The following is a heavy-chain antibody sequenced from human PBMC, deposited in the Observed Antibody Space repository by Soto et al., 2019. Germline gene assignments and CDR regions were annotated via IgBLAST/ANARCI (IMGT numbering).Heavy chain of an antibody. CDR2: VHSTGST. CDR3: SRESVSLTLFDY. V-gene: IGHV4-4*07. Sequence: QVELQESGPRLVRPSETLYLTCTVSGGSMSGYHWSWVRQPAGKGLEWIGRVHSTGSTDYNPSVGSPIPVAPDTVEEEFLLKLGAGAAADPALLFCSRESVSLTLFDYWGQGILVTVSS. CDR1: GGSMSGYH. D-gene: IGHD4-17*01. J-gene: IGHJ4*02.